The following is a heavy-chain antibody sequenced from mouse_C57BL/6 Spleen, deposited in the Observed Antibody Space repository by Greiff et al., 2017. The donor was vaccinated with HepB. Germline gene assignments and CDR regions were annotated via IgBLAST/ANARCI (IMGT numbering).Heavy chain of an antibody. CDR3: ARGDYGSRFDY. V-gene: IGHV3-6*01. J-gene: IGHJ2*01. CDR2: ISYDGSN. D-gene: IGHD1-1*01. Sequence: ESGPGLVKPSQSLSLTCSVTGYSITSGYYWNWIRQFPGNKLEWMGYISYDGSNNYNPSLKNRISITRDTSKNQFFLKLNSVTTEDTATYYCARGDYGSRFDYWGQGTTLTVSS. CDR1: GYSITSGYY.